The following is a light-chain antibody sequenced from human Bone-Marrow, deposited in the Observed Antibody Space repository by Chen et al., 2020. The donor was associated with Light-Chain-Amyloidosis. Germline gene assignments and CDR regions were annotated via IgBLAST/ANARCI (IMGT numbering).Light chain of an antibody. V-gene: IGLV2-14*01. J-gene: IGLJ1*01. CDR3: SSYTITNTLV. CDR2: EVT. CDR1: SSDVGGDNH. Sequence: QSALTHPPSVSGSPVQSITISSPGTSSDVGGDNHVSWYQQHPDKAPKLMIYEVTNRPSWVPDRFSGSKSDNTASLTISGLQTEDEADYFCSSYTITNTLVFGSGTRVTVL.